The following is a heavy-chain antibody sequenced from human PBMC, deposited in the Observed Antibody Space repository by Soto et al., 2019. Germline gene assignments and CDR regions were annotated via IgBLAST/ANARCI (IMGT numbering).Heavy chain of an antibody. CDR1: GGSISGYY. J-gene: IGHJ6*02. CDR2: MYNTGST. V-gene: IGHV4-59*01. D-gene: IGHD6-13*01. Sequence: SETLSLTCTVSGGSISGYYWSWIRQPPGKGLEWIGYMYNTGSTVYNPSFKSRVTISVDTSKNQFSLKLNSVTAADTAVYYCARVIAAAGTFYYYGMDVWGQGTTVTVSS. CDR3: ARVIAAAGTFYYYGMDV.